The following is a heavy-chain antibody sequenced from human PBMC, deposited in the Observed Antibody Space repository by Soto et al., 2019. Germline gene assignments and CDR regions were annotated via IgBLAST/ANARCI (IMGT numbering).Heavy chain of an antibody. J-gene: IGHJ6*02. Sequence: QVQLVQSGAEVKKPGSSVKVSCKASGCTLNYDAFTWVRQAPGQGLEWMGGIIPVFHTANYAQKFQGRVTITADESTRTVYMEVKSLRSDDTAVYYCARVRPTDYVGNYNNGMDVWGQGTTVTVSS. D-gene: IGHD4-17*01. CDR2: IIPVFHTA. CDR3: ARVRPTDYVGNYNNGMDV. V-gene: IGHV1-69*01. CDR1: GCTLNYDA.